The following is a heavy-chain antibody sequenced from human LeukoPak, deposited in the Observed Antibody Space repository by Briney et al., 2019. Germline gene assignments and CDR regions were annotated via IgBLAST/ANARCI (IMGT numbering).Heavy chain of an antibody. CDR2: IWYDGSNK. D-gene: IGHD3-3*01. Sequence: GGSLRLSCAASGFTFSSYGMHWVRQAPGKGLEWVAVIWYDGSNKYYADSVKGRFTISRDNSKNTLYLQMNSLRAKDTAVYYCARDTQYYDFWSGSRSYGMDVWGQGTTVTVSS. CDR3: ARDTQYYDFWSGSRSYGMDV. CDR1: GFTFSSYG. J-gene: IGHJ6*02. V-gene: IGHV3-33*01.